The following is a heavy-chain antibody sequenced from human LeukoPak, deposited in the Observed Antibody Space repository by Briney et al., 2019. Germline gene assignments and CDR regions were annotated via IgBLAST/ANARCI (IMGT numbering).Heavy chain of an antibody. D-gene: IGHD1-1*01. CDR3: AIATTDRGAFGS. CDR2: TNEAGGDK. J-gene: IGHJ4*02. Sequence: PGGSLRLSCAASGFTFSDFWMSWVRQAPGKGLECVASTNEAGGDKLYVDSVKGRFTISRDNSKNSLSLQMNSLTAEDTAIYYCAIATTDRGAFGSWGQGTLVSVSS. CDR1: GFTFSDFW. V-gene: IGHV3-7*01.